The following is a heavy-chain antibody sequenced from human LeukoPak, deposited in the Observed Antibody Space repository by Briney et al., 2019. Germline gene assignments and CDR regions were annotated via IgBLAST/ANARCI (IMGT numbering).Heavy chain of an antibody. J-gene: IGHJ4*02. V-gene: IGHV1-2*02. Sequence: ASVKVSCKSSGYTFTGYYMHWVRQAPGQGREWMGWINPKSGGTNYAQKFQGRVTMTRDTSISTAYMELSRLRSDDTAVYCCARSFRLRLGELSLSGYWGQGTLVTVSS. D-gene: IGHD3-16*02. CDR1: GYTFTGYY. CDR3: ARSFRLRLGELSLSGY. CDR2: INPKSGGT.